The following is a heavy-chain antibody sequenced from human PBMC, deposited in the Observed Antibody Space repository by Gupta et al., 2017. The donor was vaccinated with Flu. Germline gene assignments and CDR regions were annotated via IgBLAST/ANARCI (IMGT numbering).Heavy chain of an antibody. Sequence: QMRLVESGGGVVQPGKSLRVSCAASGFTFSSYAIHWVRQAPGKGLEWVAGISYDGRDQYYGDSVKGRFSVSRDNAQNSVFLQMNSLSTEDTAVYFCAKRGGTYYNILTGLDYWGQGILVTVSS. CDR1: GFTFSSYA. V-gene: IGHV3-30*18. J-gene: IGHJ4*02. CDR2: ISYDGRDQ. CDR3: AKRGGTYYNILTGLDY. D-gene: IGHD3-9*01.